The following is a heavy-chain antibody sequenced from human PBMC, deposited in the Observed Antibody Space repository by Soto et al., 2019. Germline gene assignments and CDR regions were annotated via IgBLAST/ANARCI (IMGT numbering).Heavy chain of an antibody. Sequence: QVQLVESGGAVVQPGRSLRLSCAASGFTFSKYGMHWVRQAPGKGLEWVAVILHDGGDQRYGDSVKGRFTFSRDNSKNTLYLQIISSIVEETAVYYCARYNVRPANGVDMWGEGRMVSVSS. CDR3: ARYNVRPANGVDM. V-gene: IGHV3-33*05. CDR2: ILHDGGDQ. CDR1: GFTFSKYG. D-gene: IGHD2-8*01. J-gene: IGHJ3*02.